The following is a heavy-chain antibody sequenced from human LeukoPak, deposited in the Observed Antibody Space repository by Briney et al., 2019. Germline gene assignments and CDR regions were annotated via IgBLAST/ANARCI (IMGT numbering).Heavy chain of an antibody. J-gene: IGHJ3*02. CDR3: ATAATGDDAFDI. CDR2: INHSGST. Sequence: PSETLSLTCAVYGGSFSGYYWSWIRQPPGKGLEWIGEINHSGSTNYNPSLKSRVTISVDTSKNQFSLKLSSVTAADTAVYYCATAATGDDAFDIWGQGTMVSVSS. D-gene: IGHD3-16*01. CDR1: GGSFSGYY. V-gene: IGHV4-34*01.